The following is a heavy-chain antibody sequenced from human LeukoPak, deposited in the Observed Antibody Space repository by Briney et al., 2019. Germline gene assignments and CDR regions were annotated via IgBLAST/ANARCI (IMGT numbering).Heavy chain of an antibody. D-gene: IGHD3-3*01. CDR3: ARDSGYDFWSGSRYNWFDP. V-gene: IGHV3-7*01. Sequence: GGSLRLSCAASGFTFSSYWMSWVRQAPGKGLEWVANIKQDGSEKYYVDSVKGRFTISRDNAKNSLYLQMNSLRAEDTAVYYCARDSGYDFWSGSRYNWFDPWGQGTLVTVSS. J-gene: IGHJ5*02. CDR2: IKQDGSEK. CDR1: GFTFSSYW.